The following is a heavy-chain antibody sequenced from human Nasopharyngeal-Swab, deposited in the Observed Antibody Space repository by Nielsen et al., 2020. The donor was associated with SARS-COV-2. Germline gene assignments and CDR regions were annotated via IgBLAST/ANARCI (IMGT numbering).Heavy chain of an antibody. CDR3: AKSVGSFYGQGAFDI. J-gene: IGHJ3*02. CDR2: IRSKTYGGAP. V-gene: IGHV3-49*01. Sequence: GESLKISCTTSGFTFGDYAMSWFRQAPGKGLEWVGFIRSKTYGGAPECAASVKGRFTISRDGAESIAYLQMNSLETEDTGVYYCAKSVGSFYGQGAFDIWGQGTMVTVSS. CDR1: GFTFGDYA. D-gene: IGHD1-26*01.